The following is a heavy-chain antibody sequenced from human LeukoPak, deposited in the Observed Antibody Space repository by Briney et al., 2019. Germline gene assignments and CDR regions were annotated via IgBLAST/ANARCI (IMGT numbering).Heavy chain of an antibody. Sequence: GGSLRLSCAASGFTFSSYAMSWVRQAPGKGLEGVSAISGSGGSTYYADSVKGRFTISRDNSKNTLYLQMNSLRAEDTAVYYCAKDIALSYYYDSSGSVDYWGQRTLVTVSS. CDR3: AKDIALSYYYDSSGSVDY. J-gene: IGHJ4*02. D-gene: IGHD3-22*01. CDR1: GFTFSSYA. V-gene: IGHV3-23*01. CDR2: ISGSGGST.